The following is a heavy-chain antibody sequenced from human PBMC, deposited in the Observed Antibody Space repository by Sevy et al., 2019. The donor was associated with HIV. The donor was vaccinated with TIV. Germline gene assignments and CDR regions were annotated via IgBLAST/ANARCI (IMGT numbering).Heavy chain of an antibody. CDR1: GGSISSGNYY. Sequence: SETLSLTCTVSGGSISSGNYYWHWIRQPPGKGLEWIGYISYTGNTYYNPSFKSPVTISVDTSNNQFSLRLTSVTAADTAVYYCARDAPELSSSSVWFDPWGQGTLVTVSS. D-gene: IGHD6-6*01. J-gene: IGHJ5*02. CDR2: ISYTGNT. CDR3: ARDAPELSSSSVWFDP. V-gene: IGHV4-30-4*01.